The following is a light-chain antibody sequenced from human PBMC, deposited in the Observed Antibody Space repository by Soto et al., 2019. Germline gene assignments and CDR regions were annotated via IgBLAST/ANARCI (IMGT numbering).Light chain of an antibody. CDR1: QSVLYSSNNKNY. CDR2: WAS. J-gene: IGKJ4*01. CDR3: QQYYSTPLT. Sequence: DILMTQSPDSLAVSLGERATIICKSSQSVLYSSNNKNYLAWYQQKPGQPPKLLIYWASTRESGVTDRFSGSGSGTDFTLTISSLQAEDVAVYYCQQYYSTPLTFGGGTKVEI. V-gene: IGKV4-1*01.